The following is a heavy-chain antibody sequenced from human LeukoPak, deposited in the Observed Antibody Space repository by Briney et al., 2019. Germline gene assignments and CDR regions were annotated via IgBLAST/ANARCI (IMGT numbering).Heavy chain of an antibody. V-gene: IGHV4-34*01. CDR2: INHSGST. J-gene: IGHJ5*02. D-gene: IGHD3-10*01. CDR3: ARGRVRGYYYDLGSPSWFDP. CDR1: GGSFSGCY. Sequence: PSETLSLACAVYGGSFSGCYWSWIRQPPGKGLEWIGEINHSGSTNYNPSLKSRVTISVDTSKNQFSLKLSSVTAADTAVYYCARGRVRGYYYDLGSPSWFDPWGQGTLVTVSS.